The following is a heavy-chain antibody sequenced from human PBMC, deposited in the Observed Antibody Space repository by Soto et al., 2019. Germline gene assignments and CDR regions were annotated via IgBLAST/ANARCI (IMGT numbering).Heavy chain of an antibody. CDR1: GYTFTSYG. D-gene: IGHD3-3*01. CDR2: ISAYNGNT. CDR3: ARDSGRYYDFWSGYSRFDY. Sequence: ASVKVSCKASGYTFTSYGISWVRQDPGQGLEWMGWISAYNGNTNYAQKLQGRVTMTTDTSTSTADMELRSLRSDDTAVYYCARDSGRYYDFWSGYSRFDYWGQGTQVTVSS. V-gene: IGHV1-18*01. J-gene: IGHJ4*02.